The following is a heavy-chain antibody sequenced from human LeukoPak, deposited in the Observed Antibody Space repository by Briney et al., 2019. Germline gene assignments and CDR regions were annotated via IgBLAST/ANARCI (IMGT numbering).Heavy chain of an antibody. CDR3: ARGSLGAALDY. CDR1: GGSISSGDYY. D-gene: IGHD6-13*01. CDR2: IYYSGST. J-gene: IGHJ4*02. V-gene: IGHV4-30-4*08. Sequence: PSETLSLTCTVSGGSISSGDYYWSWIRQPPGKGLEWIGYIYYSGSTYYNPSLKSRVTISVDTSKNQFSLKLSSVTAADTAVYYCARGSLGAALDYWGQGTLVTVSS.